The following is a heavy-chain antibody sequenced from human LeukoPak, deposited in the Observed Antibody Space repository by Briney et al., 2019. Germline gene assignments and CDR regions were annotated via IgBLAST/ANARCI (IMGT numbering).Heavy chain of an antibody. CDR1: GGSISSGSYY. J-gene: IGHJ6*03. CDR3: ARSGRGPSYYYYYMDV. Sequence: SETLSLTCTVSGGSISSGSYYWSWIRQPAGKGLEWIGRIYTSGSANYNPSLKSRVTISDTSKNQFSLKLSSVTAADTAVYYCARSGRGPSYYYYYMDVWGKGTTVTVSS. CDR2: IYTSGSA. V-gene: IGHV4-61*02.